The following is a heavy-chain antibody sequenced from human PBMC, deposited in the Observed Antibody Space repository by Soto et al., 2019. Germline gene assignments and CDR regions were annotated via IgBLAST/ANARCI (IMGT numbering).Heavy chain of an antibody. CDR1: GFPFSTSA. J-gene: IGHJ6*02. CDR3: AKYSGSYPVYNGLSL. V-gene: IGHV3-23*01. Sequence: EVQLLESGGGLVQPGGSLRLSCAASGFPFSTSAMNWVRQAPGKGLEWVSIISGSSDAAYYAESVKGRFASSRYNSKNTLYLQMNSLRAEDTAVYYCAKYSGSYPVYNGLSLWGQGTTVTVS. CDR2: ISGSSDAA. D-gene: IGHD1-26*01.